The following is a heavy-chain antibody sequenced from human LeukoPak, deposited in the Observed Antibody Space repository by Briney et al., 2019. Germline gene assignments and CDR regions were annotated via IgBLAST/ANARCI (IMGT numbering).Heavy chain of an antibody. D-gene: IGHD3-22*01. CDR3: ARAGVPHYYDSSGDWFDP. J-gene: IGHJ5*02. V-gene: IGHV4-30-2*01. CDR1: GGSISSGGYS. CDR2: IYHSGST. Sequence: SETLSLTCAVSGGSISSGGYSWSWIRQPPGKGLEWIGYIYHSGSTYYNPSLKSRVTISVDRSKNQFSLKLSSVTAADTAVYYCARAGVPHYYDSSGDWFDPWGQGTLVTVSS.